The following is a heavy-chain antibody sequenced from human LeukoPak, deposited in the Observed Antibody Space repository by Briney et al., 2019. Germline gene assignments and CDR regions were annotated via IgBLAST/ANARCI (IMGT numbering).Heavy chain of an antibody. CDR3: ARETSQEGAHYMDV. Sequence: SETLSLTCTVSGGSISSYYWSWIRQPPGKGLEWIGYIYYSGSTNYNPPLKSRVTISVDTSKNQFSLKLSSVTAADTAAYYCARETSQEGAHYMDVWGKGTTVTISS. CDR2: IYYSGST. V-gene: IGHV4-59*01. J-gene: IGHJ6*03. CDR1: GGSISSYY. D-gene: IGHD3-16*01.